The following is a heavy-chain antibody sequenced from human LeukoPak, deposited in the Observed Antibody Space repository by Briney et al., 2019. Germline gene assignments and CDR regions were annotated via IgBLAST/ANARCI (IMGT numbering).Heavy chain of an antibody. Sequence: SETLSLTCTVSGGSISNYYWSWIRQPPGKGLEWIGYIYYSGSTNYNPSLKSRVTISVDTSKNQFSLNLSSVTTADTAVYYCARARTVWFDPFDPWGQGTLVIVSS. J-gene: IGHJ5*02. D-gene: IGHD3-10*01. V-gene: IGHV4-59*01. CDR3: ARARTVWFDPFDP. CDR1: GGSISNYY. CDR2: IYYSGST.